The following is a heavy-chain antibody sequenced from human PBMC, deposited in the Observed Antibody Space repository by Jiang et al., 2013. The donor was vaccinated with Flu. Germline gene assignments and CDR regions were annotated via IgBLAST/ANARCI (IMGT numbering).Heavy chain of an antibody. J-gene: IGHJ4*02. D-gene: IGHD3-22*01. CDR2: IIPILGIA. Sequence: SGGTFSSYAISWVRQAPGQGLEWMGRIIPILGIANYAQKFQGRVTITADKSTSTAYMELSSLRSEDTAVYYCATFGNNYYDSRKSPSPIYYFDYWGQGTLVTVSS. CDR3: ATFGNNYYDSRKSPSPIYYFDY. V-gene: IGHV1-69*04. CDR1: GGTFSSYA.